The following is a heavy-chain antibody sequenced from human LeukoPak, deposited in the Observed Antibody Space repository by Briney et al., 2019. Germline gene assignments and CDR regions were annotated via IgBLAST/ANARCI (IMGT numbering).Heavy chain of an antibody. J-gene: IGHJ2*01. V-gene: IGHV1-69*06. D-gene: IGHD5-12*01. CDR3: AREGVGGLRLRNPTSGWYFAL. CDR2: IIPIFDTR. Sequence: SVKVSCKASGGTFSSSAIIWVRQAPGQGLEWMGGIIPIFDTRNYAQKFQGRFTITADKSTSTAYMELSSLRYEDTAMYYCAREGVGGLRLRNPTSGWYFALWGRGTLVTVSS. CDR1: GGTFSSSA.